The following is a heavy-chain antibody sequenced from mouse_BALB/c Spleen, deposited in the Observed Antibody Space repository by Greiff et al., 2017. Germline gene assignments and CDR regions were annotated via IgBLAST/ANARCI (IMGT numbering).Heavy chain of an antibody. J-gene: IGHJ4*01. CDR3: AIYYGNYMDY. CDR1: GYAFTSYN. V-gene: IGHV1S135*01. D-gene: IGHD2-1*01. CDR2: IDPYNGGT. Sequence: EVKLMESGPELVKPGASVKVSCKASGYAFTSYNMYWVKQSHGKSLEWIGYIDPYNGGTSYNQKFKGKATLTVDKSSSTAYMHLNSLTSEDSAVYYCAIYYGNYMDYWGQGTSVTVSS.